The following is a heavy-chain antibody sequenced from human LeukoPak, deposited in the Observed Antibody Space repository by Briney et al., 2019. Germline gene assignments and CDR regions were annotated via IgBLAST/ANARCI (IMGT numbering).Heavy chain of an antibody. CDR2: INAGNGST. D-gene: IGHD2-2*01. V-gene: IGHV1-3*01. J-gene: IGHJ4*02. CDR1: GYTFTSYA. CDR3: ARADIVVVPAPGDY. Sequence: GASVKVSCKASGYTFTSYAMHWVRQAPGQRLEWMGWINAGNGSTKYSQKFQGRVTITRDASASTAYMELSSLRSEDTAVYYCARADIVVVPAPGDYWGQGTLVTVSS.